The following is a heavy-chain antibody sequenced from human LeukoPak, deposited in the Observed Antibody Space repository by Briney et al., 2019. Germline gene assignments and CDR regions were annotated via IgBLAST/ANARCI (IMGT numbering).Heavy chain of an antibody. CDR1: GFTFSSYG. V-gene: IGHV3-33*01. CDR2: IWYDGSNK. D-gene: IGHD4-17*01. CDR3: ARHGDYRAFDI. Sequence: PGRSLRLSCAASGFTFSSYGMHWVRQAPGKGLEWVAVIWYDGSNKYYADSVKGGFTISRDNSKNTLYLQMNSLRAEDTAVYYCARHGDYRAFDIWGQGTMVTVSS. J-gene: IGHJ3*02.